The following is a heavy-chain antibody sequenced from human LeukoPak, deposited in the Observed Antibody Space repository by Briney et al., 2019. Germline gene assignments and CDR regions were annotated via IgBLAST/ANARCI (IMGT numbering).Heavy chain of an antibody. J-gene: IGHJ6*03. CDR3: ARLWGYYYMDV. CDR2: IYYSGST. Sequence: SETLSLTCTVSGGSISSSSYYWGWIRQPPGKGLEWIGSIYYSGSTYYNPSLKSRVTISVDTSKNQFSLKLSSVTAADTAVYYCARLWGYYYMDVWGKGTTVTVSS. D-gene: IGHD3-16*01. V-gene: IGHV4-39*01. CDR1: GGSISSSSYY.